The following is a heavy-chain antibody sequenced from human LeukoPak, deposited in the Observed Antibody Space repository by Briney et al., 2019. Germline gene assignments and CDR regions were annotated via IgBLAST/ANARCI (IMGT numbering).Heavy chain of an antibody. V-gene: IGHV3-23*01. CDR2: IFGSGGST. D-gene: IGHD6-19*01. CDR1: GFTLSSYA. CDR3: AKTTTGYSSGRFPGWPVDY. J-gene: IGHJ4*02. Sequence: GGSLRLSCAASGFTLSSYAMYWVRQAPGKGLEWVSGIFGSGGSTHYADSVKGRFTISRDNSKNTVYLQMNSLRAEDTAVYYCAKTTTGYSSGRFPGWPVDYWGQGTLVTVSS.